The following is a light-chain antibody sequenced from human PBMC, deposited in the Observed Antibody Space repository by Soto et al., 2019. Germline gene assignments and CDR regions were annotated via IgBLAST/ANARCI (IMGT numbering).Light chain of an antibody. CDR2: TAS. V-gene: IGKV1-5*03. CDR1: QYISSW. J-gene: IGKJ1*01. CDR3: QQYNTYSS. Sequence: DIQMTQSPSTLSASVGDRVTITCRASQYISSWLAWYQQKPGKAPKLLIYTASSVESGVPSGFSGSGSGTEFTLTISSLQPDDFATYYCQQYNTYSSFGQGPNVEIK.